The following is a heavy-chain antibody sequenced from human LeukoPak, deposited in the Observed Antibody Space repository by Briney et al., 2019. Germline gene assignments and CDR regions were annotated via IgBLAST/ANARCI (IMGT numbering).Heavy chain of an antibody. D-gene: IGHD6-13*01. Sequence: GRSLRLSCAASGFTFSSYAMSWVRQAPGKGLEWVSAISGSGGSTYYADSVKGRFTISRDNSKNTLYLQMNSLRAEDTAVYYCARGHSSSWYGVSVFDYWGQGTLVTVSS. CDR2: ISGSGGST. CDR3: ARGHSSSWYGVSVFDY. J-gene: IGHJ4*02. V-gene: IGHV3-23*01. CDR1: GFTFSSYA.